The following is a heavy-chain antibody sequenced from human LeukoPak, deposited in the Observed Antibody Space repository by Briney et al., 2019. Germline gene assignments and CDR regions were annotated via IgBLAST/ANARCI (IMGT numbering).Heavy chain of an antibody. CDR2: ISYDGSNK. D-gene: IGHD5-24*01. J-gene: IGHJ4*02. CDR3: ARMSRDGYNYGY. Sequence: GGSLRLSCAASGFTFSSYAMHWVRQAPGKGLEWVAVISYDGSNKYYADSVKGRFTISRDNSKNTLYLQMNSLRAEDTAVYYCARMSRDGYNYGYWGQGTLVTVSS. CDR1: GFTFSSYA. V-gene: IGHV3-30-3*01.